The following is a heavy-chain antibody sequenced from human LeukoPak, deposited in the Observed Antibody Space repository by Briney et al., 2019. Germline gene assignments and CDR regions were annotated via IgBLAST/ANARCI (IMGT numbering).Heavy chain of an antibody. CDR1: GFTFSSFW. Sequence: GGSLRLPCAASGFTFSSFWMSWVRQAPGKGLEWVAYIKQDGSEKSYVDSVRGRFAISRDNAENSLYLQTNSLRAEDTAVYYCARGHYGMDVWGKGTTVTVSS. V-gene: IGHV3-7*03. J-gene: IGHJ6*04. CDR2: IKQDGSEK. CDR3: ARGHYGMDV.